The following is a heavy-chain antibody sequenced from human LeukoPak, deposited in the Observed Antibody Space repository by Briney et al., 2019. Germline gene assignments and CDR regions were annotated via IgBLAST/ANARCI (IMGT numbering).Heavy chain of an antibody. Sequence: GGSLRLSCAASGFTLSSYAMSWVCQAPGKGLEWVSAISGSGGSTYYADSVRGRFTISRDNSKNTLYLQMNSLRAEDTAVYYCAKNTRANYNWNTSDYWGQGTLVTVSS. CDR2: ISGSGGST. D-gene: IGHD1/OR15-1a*01. CDR3: AKNTRANYNWNTSDY. V-gene: IGHV3-23*01. J-gene: IGHJ4*02. CDR1: GFTLSSYA.